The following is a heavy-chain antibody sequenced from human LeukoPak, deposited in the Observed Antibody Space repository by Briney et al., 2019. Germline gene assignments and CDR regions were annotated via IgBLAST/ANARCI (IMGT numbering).Heavy chain of an antibody. J-gene: IGHJ4*02. CDR2: INHSGST. CDR1: GGSFSGYY. CDR3: ARGQKWIQLWLPGNY. D-gene: IGHD5-18*01. V-gene: IGHV4-34*01. Sequence: SETLSLTCAVYGGSFSGYYWSWIRQPPGKGLEWIGEINHSGSTNYNPSLKSRVTISVDTSKNQFSLKLSSVTAADTAAYYCARGQKWIQLWLPGNYWGQGTLVTVSS.